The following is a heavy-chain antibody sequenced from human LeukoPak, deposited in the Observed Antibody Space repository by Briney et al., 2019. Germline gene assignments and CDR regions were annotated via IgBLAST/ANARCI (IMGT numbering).Heavy chain of an antibody. J-gene: IGHJ4*02. D-gene: IGHD6-13*01. CDR2: IYTSGST. Sequence: SETLSLTCAVSGGSISGYYWSWIRQPAGRGLEWIGRIYTSGSTNYNPSLKSRVTMSVDTSKNQFSLKLSSVTAAATAVYVCARVAESSSWYSDTFDYWGQGTLVTASS. V-gene: IGHV4-4*07. CDR1: GGSISGYY. CDR3: ARVAESSSWYSDTFDY.